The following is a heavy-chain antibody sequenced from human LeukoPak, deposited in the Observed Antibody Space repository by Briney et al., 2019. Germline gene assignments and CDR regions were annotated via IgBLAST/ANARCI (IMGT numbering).Heavy chain of an antibody. CDR1: GFTLSSYW. CDR2: IKQDGSEK. J-gene: IGHJ4*02. Sequence: GGSLRLSCAASGFTLSSYWMSWVRQAPGKGLEWVANIKQDGSEKYYVDSVKGRFTISRDNAKNSLYLQMNSLRAEDTAAYYCARDRYSNYDYWGQGTLVTASS. D-gene: IGHD4-11*01. V-gene: IGHV3-7*01. CDR3: ARDRYSNYDY.